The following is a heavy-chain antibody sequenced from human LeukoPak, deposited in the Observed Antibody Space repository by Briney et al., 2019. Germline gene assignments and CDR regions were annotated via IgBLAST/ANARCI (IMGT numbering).Heavy chain of an antibody. V-gene: IGHV3-23*01. CDR2: ISGSGGAT. J-gene: IGHJ4*02. CDR1: GFTFNNYA. D-gene: IGHD3-16*01. CDR3: AKDSGVWAASSSDY. Sequence: GGSLRLSCEASGFTFNNYAMTWVRQAPGKGLEWVSGISGSGGATYYADSVKGRFTISRDSSKNTLYLQMNSLRAEDTAVYYCAKDSGVWAASSSDYWGQGTLVIVSS.